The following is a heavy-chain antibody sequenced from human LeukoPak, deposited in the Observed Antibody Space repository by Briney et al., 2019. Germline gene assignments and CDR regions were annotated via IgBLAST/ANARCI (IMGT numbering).Heavy chain of an antibody. CDR3: ARSPGIAAAGTSDFDY. J-gene: IGHJ4*02. CDR1: GFTFSSYR. Sequence: PGGSLRLSCAASGFTFSSYRMNWVRQAPGKGLEWVSYITSSSSYIYYADSVKGRFTISRDNAKNSLYLQMNSLRAEDTAVYYCARSPGIAAAGTSDFDYWGQGTLVTVSS. CDR2: ITSSSSYI. D-gene: IGHD6-13*01. V-gene: IGHV3-21*01.